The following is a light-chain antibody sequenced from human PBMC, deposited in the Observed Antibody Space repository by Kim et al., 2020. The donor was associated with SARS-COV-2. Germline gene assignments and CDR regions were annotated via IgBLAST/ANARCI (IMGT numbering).Light chain of an antibody. CDR3: QAWDSSTAV. V-gene: IGLV3-1*01. Sequence: GHTGKTASITCYGDKLGDKYACWYQQKPGQSPVLVIYQDSKRPSGIPGRFSGSNSGNTATLTISGTQAMDEADYYCQAWDSSTAVFGGGTQLTVL. CDR1: KLGDKY. CDR2: QDS. J-gene: IGLJ2*01.